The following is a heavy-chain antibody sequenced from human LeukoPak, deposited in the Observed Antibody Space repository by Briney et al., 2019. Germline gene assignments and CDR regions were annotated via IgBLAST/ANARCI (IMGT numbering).Heavy chain of an antibody. CDR3: ARVGFKRSYPFLYFDY. CDR2: IYTSGST. Sequence: SETLSLTCTVSGGSISSGSYYWSWIRQPAGKGLEWIGRIYTSGSTNYNPPLKSRVTISVDTSKNQFSLKLSSVTAADTAVYYCARVGFKRSYPFLYFDYWGQGTLVTVSS. J-gene: IGHJ4*02. D-gene: IGHD1-26*01. CDR1: GGSISSGSYY. V-gene: IGHV4-61*02.